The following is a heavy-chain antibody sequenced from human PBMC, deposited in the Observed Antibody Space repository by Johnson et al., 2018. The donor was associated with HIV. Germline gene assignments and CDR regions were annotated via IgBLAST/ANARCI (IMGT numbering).Heavy chain of an antibody. CDR3: ASEDMPYMGGAFDI. Sequence: VQLVESGGGLVQPGGSLRLSCAASGFTFSSYWMHWVRQAPGKGLVLVSRINSDGSSTSYADSVKGRFTISRDNAKNTLYLQMNSLRAEDTAVYYCASEDMPYMGGAFDIWGQGTMVTVSS. D-gene: IGHD2-15*01. V-gene: IGHV3-74*02. CDR2: INSDGSST. J-gene: IGHJ3*02. CDR1: GFTFSSYW.